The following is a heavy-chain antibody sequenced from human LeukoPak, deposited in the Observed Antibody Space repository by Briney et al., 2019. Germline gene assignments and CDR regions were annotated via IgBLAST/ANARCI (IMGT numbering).Heavy chain of an antibody. CDR1: GFTFSSYS. Sequence: PGGSLRLSCAASGFTFSSYSMNWVRQAPGKGLEWVSSISSSSSYIYYADSVKGRFTISRDNAKNSLYLQMNSLRAEDTAVYYCAKDLGVYDYVWGSYFDYWGQGTLVTVSS. J-gene: IGHJ4*02. D-gene: IGHD3-16*01. CDR2: ISSSSSYI. V-gene: IGHV3-21*04. CDR3: AKDLGVYDYVWGSYFDY.